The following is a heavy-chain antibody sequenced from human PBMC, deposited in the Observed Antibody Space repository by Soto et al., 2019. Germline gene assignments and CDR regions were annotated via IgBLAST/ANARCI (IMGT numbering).Heavy chain of an antibody. D-gene: IGHD6-19*01. CDR2: ISAYNGNT. CDR3: ARDVAVAANGMDV. CDR1: GGTFSSYA. Sequence: AASVKVSCKASGGTFSSYAISWVRQAPGQGLEWMGWISAYNGNTNYAQKLQGRVTMTTDTSTSTAYMELRSLRSDDTAVYYCARDVAVAANGMDVWGQGTTVTVSS. V-gene: IGHV1-18*01. J-gene: IGHJ6*02.